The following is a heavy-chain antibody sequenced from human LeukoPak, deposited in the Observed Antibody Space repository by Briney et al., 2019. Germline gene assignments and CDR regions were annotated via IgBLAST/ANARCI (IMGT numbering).Heavy chain of an antibody. V-gene: IGHV3-23*01. CDR3: AKAKLQRVTVSGVVYYFDS. D-gene: IGHD3-3*01. Sequence: PGGSLRLSCAVSGFTFTNYAMSWVRQAPGKGLEWVSAISGSGGSTYYADSVKGRFTISRDNSKNTLFLQVNSLRDEDTAVYYCAKAKLQRVTVSGVVYYFDSWGPGTLVSVSS. CDR1: GFTFTNYA. CDR2: ISGSGGST. J-gene: IGHJ4*02.